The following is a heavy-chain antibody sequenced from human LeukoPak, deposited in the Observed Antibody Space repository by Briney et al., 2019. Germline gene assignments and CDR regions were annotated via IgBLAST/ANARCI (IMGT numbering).Heavy chain of an antibody. J-gene: IGHJ3*02. D-gene: IGHD2-15*01. Sequence: PSETLSLTCTVSGGSISSSSYYWGWIRQPPGKGLEWIGSIYYSGSTYYNPSLKSRVTISVDTSKNQFSLKLSSVTAADTAVYYCARDLGDVVVVAATLSASYAFDIWGQGTMVTVSS. V-gene: IGHV4-39*07. CDR3: ARDLGDVVVVAATLSASYAFDI. CDR1: GGSISSSSYY. CDR2: IYYSGST.